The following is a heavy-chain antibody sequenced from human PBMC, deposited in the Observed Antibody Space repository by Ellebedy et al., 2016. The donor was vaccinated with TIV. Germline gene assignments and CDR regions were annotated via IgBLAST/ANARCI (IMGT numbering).Heavy chain of an antibody. V-gene: IGHV4-31*03. CDR3: ARGGRRWFSDY. Sequence: SETLSLTCTVSGGSISSGDYYWSWIRQHPGTGLEWIGYIYYSGSTYYNPSLKSRVTISVDTSKNQFSLKLSSVTAADTAVYYCARGGRRWFSDYWGQGTLVTVSS. CDR2: IYYSGST. J-gene: IGHJ4*02. CDR1: GGSISSGDYY. D-gene: IGHD4-23*01.